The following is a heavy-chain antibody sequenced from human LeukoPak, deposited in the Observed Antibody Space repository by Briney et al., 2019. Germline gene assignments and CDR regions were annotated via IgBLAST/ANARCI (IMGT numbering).Heavy chain of an antibody. D-gene: IGHD6-19*01. CDR3: ARSWIGRAVAGRGEFDY. J-gene: IGHJ4*02. CDR1: GYTFTGYY. V-gene: IGHV1-2*02. Sequence: GASVKVSCKASGYTFTGYYMHWVRQAPGQGLGWLGWINPNSGGTNYAQKFQGRVTMTRDTSISTAYMELSRLRSDDTAVYYCARSWIGRAVAGRGEFDYWGQGTLVTVSS. CDR2: INPNSGGT.